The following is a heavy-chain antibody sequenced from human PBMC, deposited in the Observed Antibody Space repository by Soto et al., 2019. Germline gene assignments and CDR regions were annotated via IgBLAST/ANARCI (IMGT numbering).Heavy chain of an antibody. CDR1: GFSISSYY. CDR3: ARDLRGSDSGSYYTLWSVARYGMDV. J-gene: IGHJ6*02. V-gene: IGHV4-59*01. CDR2: IYYSGST. Sequence: SETLSLTCTFSGFSISSYYWILIRQPTGKGLEWIGYIYYSGSTNYNPSLKSRVTISVDTSKNQFSLKLSSVTAADTAVYYCARDLRGSDSGSYYTLWSVARYGMDVWGQGTTVTVSS. D-gene: IGHD3-10*01.